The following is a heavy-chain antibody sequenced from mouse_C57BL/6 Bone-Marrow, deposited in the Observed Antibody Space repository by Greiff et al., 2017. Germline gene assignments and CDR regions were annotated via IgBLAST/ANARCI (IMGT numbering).Heavy chain of an antibody. CDR1: GFSLTSYG. CDR3: AKQGAYYCNLDY. D-gene: IGHD2-10*01. CDR2: IWGDGSK. Sequence: QVQLKESGPGLVAPSQSLSITCTVSGFSLTSYGVSWVRQPPGKGLEWLGVIWGDGSKNYHSALISRMSISKDNSKSQVFLKLNRLQTDDTATYYCAKQGAYYCNLDYWGQGTTLTVSS. V-gene: IGHV2-3*01. J-gene: IGHJ2*01.